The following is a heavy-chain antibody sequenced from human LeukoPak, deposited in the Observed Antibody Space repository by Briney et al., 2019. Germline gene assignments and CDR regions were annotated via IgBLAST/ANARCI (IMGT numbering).Heavy chain of an antibody. CDR2: IYSGGNT. Sequence: AGGSLRLSCGASGFASRRSYMTWVRQAPGKGLEWVSIIYSGGNTYYADSVKGRFTISRDNSKNTVFLQMTSLRAEDTAVYYCARELDTALVVRGQRSTVTVSS. CDR1: GFASRRSY. J-gene: IGHJ6*02. V-gene: IGHV3-53*01. CDR3: ARELDTALVV. D-gene: IGHD5-18*01.